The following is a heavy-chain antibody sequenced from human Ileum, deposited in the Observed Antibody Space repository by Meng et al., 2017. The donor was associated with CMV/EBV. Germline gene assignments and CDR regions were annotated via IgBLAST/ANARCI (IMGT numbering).Heavy chain of an antibody. CDR2: VSHDGKKV. CDR1: GFTFSDAA. J-gene: IGHJ4*02. V-gene: IGHV3-30*04. Sequence: VQLVESGGGAVQPGRSRRLSCAASGFTFSDAAMDWVRQAPGKGLEWVATVSHDGKKVFYRDTVEGRFTVSRDNSKNTLYLQMNSLGLEDTAVYYCARGYANFFDFWGPGALVTVSS. CDR3: ARGYANFFDF. D-gene: IGHD3-16*01.